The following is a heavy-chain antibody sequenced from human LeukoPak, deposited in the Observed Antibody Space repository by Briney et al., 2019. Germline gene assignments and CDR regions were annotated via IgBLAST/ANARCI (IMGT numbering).Heavy chain of an antibody. D-gene: IGHD3-22*01. V-gene: IGHV4-39*07. CDR3: ARVSPEDYYDSSGYYSVYAFDI. CDR1: GGSISSSSYY. Sequence: SETLSLTCTVSGGSISSSSYYWGWIRQPAGKGLEWIGSITYSGTTYYNPSLKSRVTISVDTSKNQFSLKLSSVTAADTAVYYYARVSPEDYYDSSGYYSVYAFDIWGQGTMVTVSS. CDR2: ITYSGTT. J-gene: IGHJ3*02.